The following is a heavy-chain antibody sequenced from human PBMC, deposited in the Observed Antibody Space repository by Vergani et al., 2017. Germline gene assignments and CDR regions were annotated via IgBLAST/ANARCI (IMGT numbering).Heavy chain of an antibody. CDR1: GFTFSSYA. Sequence: VQLVESGGGVVQPGRSLRLSCAASGFTFSSYAMSWVRQAPGKGLEWVSGISWNSGSIGYADSVKGRFTISRDNAKNSLYLQMNSLRAEDTALYYCAKDISSYYYYGMDVWGQGTTVTVSS. J-gene: IGHJ6*02. V-gene: IGHV3-9*01. D-gene: IGHD3-16*02. CDR2: ISWNSGSI. CDR3: AKDISSYYYYGMDV.